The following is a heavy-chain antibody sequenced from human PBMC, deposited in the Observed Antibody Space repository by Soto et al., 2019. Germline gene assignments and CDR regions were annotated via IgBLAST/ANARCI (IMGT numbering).Heavy chain of an antibody. CDR1: GGSVSSGSYY. V-gene: IGHV4-61*01. J-gene: IGHJ6*02. CDR2: IYYSGST. Sequence: QVQLQESGPGLVKPSETLSLTCTVSGGSVSSGSYYWSWIRQPPGKGLEWIGYIYYSGSTNYNPSLKSRFTISVDTSKNQFSLKLSSVTAADTAVYYCASSIIVVVPAAMDYYYGMDVWGQGTTVTVSS. D-gene: IGHD2-2*01. CDR3: ASSIIVVVPAAMDYYYGMDV.